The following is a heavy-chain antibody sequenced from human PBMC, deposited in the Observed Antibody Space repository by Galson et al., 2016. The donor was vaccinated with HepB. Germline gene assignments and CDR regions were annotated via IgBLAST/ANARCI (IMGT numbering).Heavy chain of an antibody. CDR1: GGSINSGRYS. CDR3: ARDRGGKGYFDL. CDR2: IYQGGST. Sequence: TLSLTCAVSGGSINSGRYSWSWIQQPPGKGLEWIGYIYQGGSTNYNPSLRSRLTISVDTSKNQFSLKLSSVTAADTAVYYCARDRGGKGYFDLWGRGTLVTVSS. V-gene: IGHV4-30-2*05. D-gene: IGHD1-14*01. J-gene: IGHJ2*01.